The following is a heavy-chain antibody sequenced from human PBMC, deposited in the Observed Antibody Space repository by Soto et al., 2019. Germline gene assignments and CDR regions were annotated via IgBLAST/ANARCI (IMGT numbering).Heavy chain of an antibody. V-gene: IGHV1-3*01. CDR1: GYTFTSYA. Sequence: ASVKVSCKASGYTFTSYAMHWVRQAPGQRLEWMGWINAGNGNTKYSQKFQGRVTITRDTSASTAYMELSSLRSEDTAVYYCAREADILNWFDPWGQGTLVTVSS. CDR2: INAGNGNT. D-gene: IGHD3-9*01. CDR3: AREADILNWFDP. J-gene: IGHJ5*02.